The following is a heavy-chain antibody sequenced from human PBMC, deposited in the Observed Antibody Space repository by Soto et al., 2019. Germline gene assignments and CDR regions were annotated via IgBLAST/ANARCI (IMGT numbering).Heavy chain of an antibody. J-gene: IGHJ4*02. Sequence: QLQLQESGSGLVKPSQTLSLTCAVSGGSISSGGYSWSWIRQPPGKGLEWIGYIYHSGSTYYNPSLKTRVPLSVDRSKHQFSLNLSSVPAADTAVYYCASGMTTVTTYDYWGQGTLVTVSS. V-gene: IGHV4-30-2*01. D-gene: IGHD4-4*01. CDR2: IYHSGST. CDR3: ASGMTTVTTYDY. CDR1: GGSISSGGYS.